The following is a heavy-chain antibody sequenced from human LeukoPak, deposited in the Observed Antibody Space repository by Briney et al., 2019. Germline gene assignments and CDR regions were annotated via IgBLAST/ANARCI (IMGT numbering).Heavy chain of an antibody. CDR2: IYYSGST. Sequence: SETLSLTCPVSGGSLSSYYWSWLRQPPGKGLEWIGYIYYSGSTNYNPSLKSRVTISVDTSKNQFSLKLSSVTAADTAVYYCARATTVTEFDYWGQGTLVTVSS. D-gene: IGHD4-17*01. CDR1: GGSLSSYY. CDR3: ARATTVTEFDY. J-gene: IGHJ4*02. V-gene: IGHV4-59*01.